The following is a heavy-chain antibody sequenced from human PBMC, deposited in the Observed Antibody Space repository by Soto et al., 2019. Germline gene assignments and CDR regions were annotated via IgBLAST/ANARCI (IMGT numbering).Heavy chain of an antibody. J-gene: IGHJ6*03. CDR3: ARDGDIVVVPAAMLGGSYYYMDV. Sequence: ASVKVSCKASGYTFTSYGISWVRQAPGQGLEWMGWISAYNGNTNYAQKLQGRVTMTTDTSTSTAYMELRSLRSDGTAVYYCARDGDIVVVPAAMLGGSYYYMDVWGKGTTVTVSS. CDR2: ISAYNGNT. V-gene: IGHV1-18*01. D-gene: IGHD2-2*01. CDR1: GYTFTSYG.